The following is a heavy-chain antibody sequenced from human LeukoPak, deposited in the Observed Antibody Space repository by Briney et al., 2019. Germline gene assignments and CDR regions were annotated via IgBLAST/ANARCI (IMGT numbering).Heavy chain of an antibody. D-gene: IGHD2-21*02. Sequence: SVKVSCKASGGTFSSYATSWVRQAPGQGLEWMGGIIPIFGTANYAQKFQGRVTMTEDTSTDTAYMELSSLRSEDTAVYYCATGGDLLGVLQYWGQGTLVTVSS. CDR2: IIPIFGTA. J-gene: IGHJ4*02. CDR1: GGTFSSYA. CDR3: ATGGDLLGVLQY. V-gene: IGHV1-69*06.